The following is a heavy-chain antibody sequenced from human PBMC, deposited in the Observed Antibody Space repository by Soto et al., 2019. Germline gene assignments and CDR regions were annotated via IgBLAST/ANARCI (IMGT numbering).Heavy chain of an antibody. CDR3: ARDLEVGARLYFFDY. V-gene: IGHV3-11*06. J-gene: IGHJ4*02. CDR1: GFTFTDYY. CDR2: ISVASTYT. D-gene: IGHD1-26*01. Sequence: GGSLRLSCAASGFTFTDYYVSWLRQAPGKGLEWLAYISVASTYTNYADSVKGRFTISRDNTKRSVYLQMNSLRAEDTAVYYCARDLEVGARLYFFDYWGQGTPVTVSS.